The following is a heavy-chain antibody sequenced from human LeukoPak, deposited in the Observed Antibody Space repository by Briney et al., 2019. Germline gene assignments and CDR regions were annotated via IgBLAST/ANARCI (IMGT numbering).Heavy chain of an antibody. V-gene: IGHV4-59*08. CDR2: IYYSGST. CDR3: ARLSSGSSSWYDIDY. D-gene: IGHD6-13*01. Sequence: SETLSLTCTVSGGSISSYYWSWIRQPPGKGLEWIGYIYYSGSTNYNPSLKSRVTISVDTSKDQFSLKLSSVTAADTAVYYCARLSSGSSSWYDIDYWGQGTPVTVSS. J-gene: IGHJ4*02. CDR1: GGSISSYY.